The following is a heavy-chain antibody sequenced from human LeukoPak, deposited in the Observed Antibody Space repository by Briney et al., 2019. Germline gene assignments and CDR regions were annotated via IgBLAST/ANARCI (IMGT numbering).Heavy chain of an antibody. CDR2: ISYDGSNK. J-gene: IGHJ4*02. CDR1: GFTFSSYA. D-gene: IGHD3-22*01. Sequence: GRSPRLSCAASGFTFSSYAMHWVRQAPGKGLEWVAVISYDGSNKYYADSVKGRFTISRDNSKNTLYLQMDSLRAEDTAVYYCARNGESSGYLTDFDYWGQGTLVTVSS. CDR3: ARNGESSGYLTDFDY. V-gene: IGHV3-30-3*01.